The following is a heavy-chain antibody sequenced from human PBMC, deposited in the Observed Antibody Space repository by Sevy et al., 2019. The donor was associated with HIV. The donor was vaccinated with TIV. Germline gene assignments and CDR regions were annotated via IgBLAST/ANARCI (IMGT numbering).Heavy chain of an antibody. V-gene: IGHV3-7*01. CDR3: ARERNDYVWGTYRLYYFDY. CDR2: IKQDGNEK. Sequence: GGSLRLSCASSGFTFSAYWMSWVRQAPGKGLEWVANIKQDGNEKYYVDSVKGRFTISRDNAKNSLHLEMNSLRAEDTAVYYYARERNDYVWGTYRLYYFDYWGQGTLVTVSS. D-gene: IGHD3-16*02. J-gene: IGHJ4*02. CDR1: GFTFSAYW.